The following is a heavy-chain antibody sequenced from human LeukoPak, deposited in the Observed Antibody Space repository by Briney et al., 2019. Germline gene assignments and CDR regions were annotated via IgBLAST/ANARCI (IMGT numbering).Heavy chain of an antibody. Sequence: SETLSLTCTVSGGSISSGGYYWSWIRQHPGKGLEWIGYIYYSGSTYYNPSLKSRVTISADTSKNQFSLKLSSVTAADTAVYYCARLRWLQPIDYWGQGTLVTVSS. J-gene: IGHJ4*02. D-gene: IGHD5-24*01. CDR2: IYYSGST. CDR3: ARLRWLQPIDY. V-gene: IGHV4-31*03. CDR1: GGSISSGGYY.